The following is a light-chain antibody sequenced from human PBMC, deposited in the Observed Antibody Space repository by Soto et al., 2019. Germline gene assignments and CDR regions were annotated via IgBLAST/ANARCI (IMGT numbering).Light chain of an antibody. CDR3: QQHNLSSSLCT. J-gene: IGKJ2*02. V-gene: IGKV1-9*01. CDR2: AAS. Sequence: DVQLAQSPSFLSASIGDRVTITCRASQGIGSFLAWYQQSPVRAPKLLIYAASTLQRGVPPRFSVSGYGTEFTLTIDSLQSETFAIYYCQQHNLSSSLCTFGRGT. CDR1: QGIGSF.